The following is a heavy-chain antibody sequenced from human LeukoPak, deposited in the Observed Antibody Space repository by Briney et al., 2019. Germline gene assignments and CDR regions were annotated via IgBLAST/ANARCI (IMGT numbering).Heavy chain of an antibody. CDR3: AKDGWEPFDY. J-gene: IGHJ4*02. V-gene: IGHV3-30*18. Sequence: GGSLRLSCAASGFTFSSYGMHWVRQAPGKGLEWVAVISYDERNEHYADSVKGRFTISRDNSKNTLYLQMNSLRGEDTAVYYCAKDGWEPFDYWGQGTLVTVSS. CDR1: GFTFSSYG. D-gene: IGHD1-14*01. CDR2: ISYDERNE.